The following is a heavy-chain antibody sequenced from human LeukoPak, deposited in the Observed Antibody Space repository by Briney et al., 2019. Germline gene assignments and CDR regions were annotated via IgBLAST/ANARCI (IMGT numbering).Heavy chain of an antibody. CDR3: ASAMTTVTTTAC. J-gene: IGHJ4*02. V-gene: IGHV3-30*03. CDR2: ISYDGSTK. Sequence: GGSLRLSCTASGFTFSTYGMHWVRQAPGKGLEWVTLISYDGSTKYYSDSVKGRFTLSRDNSKNTLYLQMNSLRAEDTAVYYCASAMTTVTTTACWGQGTLVTVSS. CDR1: GFTFSTYG. D-gene: IGHD4-17*01.